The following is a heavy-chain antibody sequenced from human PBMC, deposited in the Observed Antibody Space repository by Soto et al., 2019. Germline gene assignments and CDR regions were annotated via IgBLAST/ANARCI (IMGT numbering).Heavy chain of an antibody. CDR3: ARGSSGYVWFNEL. D-gene: IGHD3-22*01. J-gene: IGHJ4*02. V-gene: IGHV1-69*13. CDR1: GGLFSSYS. CDR2: IIPVFGTA. Sequence: SVQGSCKASGGLFSSYSMSWVREAPGQGLEWMGGIIPVFGTANYAQKFQGRVTITADESTNTAYMDLSSLKSEDTAIYYCARGSSGYVWFNELWGQGTLVTVSS.